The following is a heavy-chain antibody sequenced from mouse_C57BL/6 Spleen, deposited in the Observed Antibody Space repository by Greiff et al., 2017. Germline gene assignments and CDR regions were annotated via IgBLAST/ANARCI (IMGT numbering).Heavy chain of an antibody. D-gene: IGHD2-9*01. CDR1: GYTFTNYW. V-gene: IGHV1-63*01. CDR3: ARSSYGYGGDYYAMDY. Sequence: VKLQESGAELVRPGTSVKMSCKASGYTFTNYWIGWAKQRPGHGLEWIGDIYPGGGYTNYNEKFKGKATLTADKSSSTAYMQFSSLTSEDSAIYYCARSSYGYGGDYYAMDYWGQGTSVTVSS. CDR2: IYPGGGYT. J-gene: IGHJ4*01.